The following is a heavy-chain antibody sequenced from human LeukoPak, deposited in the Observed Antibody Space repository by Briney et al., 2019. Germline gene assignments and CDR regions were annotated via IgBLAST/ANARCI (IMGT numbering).Heavy chain of an antibody. D-gene: IGHD5-18*01. CDR1: GFTVSDAW. Sequence: GGSLKLSCSASGFTVSDAWMSWVRQAPGEGLEWVGRSKSKTRDGPPDYAAPVKDRFTISRDDSKNTAYLQMDSLTVEDTALYYCSAEGYTYGYHAISTWGQGTMVTVSS. CDR2: SKSKTRDGPP. CDR3: SAEGYTYGYHAIST. J-gene: IGHJ3*02. V-gene: IGHV3-15*01.